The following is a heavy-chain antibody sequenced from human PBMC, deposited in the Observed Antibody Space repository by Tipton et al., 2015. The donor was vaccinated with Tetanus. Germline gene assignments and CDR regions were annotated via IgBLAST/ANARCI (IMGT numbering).Heavy chain of an antibody. CDR3: ARTAVNWFDP. V-gene: IGHV4-61*05. D-gene: IGHD2-21*02. CDR2: ISPSGRT. Sequence: TLSLTCTVSGGSIRSGDHQWNWIRQPPGKGLEWLAYISPSGRTNSNYSLKSRITISRDKSKNQFSLKLRSVTAADTAFYYCARTAVNWFDPWGQGILVTVSS. J-gene: IGHJ5*02. CDR1: GGSIRSGDHQ.